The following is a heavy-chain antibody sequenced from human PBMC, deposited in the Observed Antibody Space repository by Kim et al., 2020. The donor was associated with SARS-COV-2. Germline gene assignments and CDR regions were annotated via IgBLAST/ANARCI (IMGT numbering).Heavy chain of an antibody. CDR2: IYYSGSS. V-gene: IGHV4-31*03. Sequence: SETLSLTCTVSGGTISSGGYYWSWIRQHPGKGLEWIGYIYYSGSSYYNPSLKSRVTISVDTSKNQFSLKLSSVTAADTAVYYCARGVRWFGSFAWFDPWGQGTLVTVSS. CDR1: GGTISSGGYY. D-gene: IGHD3-10*01. CDR3: ARGVRWFGSFAWFDP. J-gene: IGHJ5*02.